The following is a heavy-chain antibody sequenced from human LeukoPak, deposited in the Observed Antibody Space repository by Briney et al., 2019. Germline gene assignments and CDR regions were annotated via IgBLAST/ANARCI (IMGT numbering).Heavy chain of an antibody. CDR3: AKHGGITMVRGVYFDY. CDR2: IGGSGGST. Sequence: PGGSLRLSCAASGFTFSSYAMSWVRQAPGKGLEWVSAIGGSGGSTYYADSVKGRFTISRDNSKNTLYLQMNSLRAEDTAVYYCAKHGGITMVRGVYFDYWGQGTLVTVSS. D-gene: IGHD3-10*01. V-gene: IGHV3-23*01. J-gene: IGHJ4*02. CDR1: GFTFSSYA.